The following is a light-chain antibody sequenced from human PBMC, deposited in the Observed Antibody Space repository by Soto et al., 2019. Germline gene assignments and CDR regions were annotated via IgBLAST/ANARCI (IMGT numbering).Light chain of an antibody. CDR1: SSDVGSYNL. J-gene: IGLJ2*01. Sequence: QSALTQPASVAGSPGQSITISCTGTSSDVGSYNLVSWYQQHPGKAPILMIYEGSKRPSGVSNRFSGSKSVNTASLTISGLQAEDEADYYCCSYAGSNTLVFGGGTQVNVL. CDR2: EGS. V-gene: IGLV2-23*01. CDR3: CSYAGSNTLV.